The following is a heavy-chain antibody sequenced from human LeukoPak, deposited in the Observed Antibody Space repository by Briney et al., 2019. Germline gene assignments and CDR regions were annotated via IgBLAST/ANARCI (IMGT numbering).Heavy chain of an antibody. CDR3: ASRIYSGSYSGYFQH. D-gene: IGHD1-26*01. V-gene: IGHV1-69*04. Sequence: SVNVSLRSCGGTLSIYAISGVRPPRARGGEWVGSIIPILGIANYAQKFQGRVTITADKSTSTAYMELSSLRSEDTAVYYCASRIYSGSYSGYFQHWGQGTLVTVSS. CDR2: IIPILGIA. CDR1: GGTLSIYA. J-gene: IGHJ1*01.